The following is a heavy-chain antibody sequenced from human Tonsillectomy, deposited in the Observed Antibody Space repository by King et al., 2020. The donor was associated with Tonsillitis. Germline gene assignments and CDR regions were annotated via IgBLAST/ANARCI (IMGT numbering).Heavy chain of an antibody. CDR2: IYPGDSDT. J-gene: IGHJ4*02. CDR3: ARLKRGYCSSTSCSPLFDY. Sequence: VQLVESGAEVKKPGESLKISCTGSGYSFTSYWIGWVRQMPGKGLEWMGIIYPGDSDTRYSPSFQGQVTISADKSISTAYLQWSSLKASDTAMYYCARLKRGYCSSTSCSPLFDYWGQGTLVTVSS. D-gene: IGHD2-2*01. V-gene: IGHV5-51*01. CDR1: GYSFTSYW.